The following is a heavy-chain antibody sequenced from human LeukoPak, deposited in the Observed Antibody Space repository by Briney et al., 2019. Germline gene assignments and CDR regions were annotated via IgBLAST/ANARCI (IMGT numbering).Heavy chain of an antibody. Sequence: SESLSLTCAVYGGSFSGYYWSWIRQPPGKGLEWVGEINHSGSTNYNPSLKSRVTISVDTSKNQFCLMLSSVTAADTAVYYCARGTRDSPAYYGMDVGGQGTTVTVPS. CDR3: ARGTRDSPAYYGMDV. CDR2: INHSGST. CDR1: GGSFSGYY. J-gene: IGHJ6*02. D-gene: IGHD2-21*02. V-gene: IGHV4-34*01.